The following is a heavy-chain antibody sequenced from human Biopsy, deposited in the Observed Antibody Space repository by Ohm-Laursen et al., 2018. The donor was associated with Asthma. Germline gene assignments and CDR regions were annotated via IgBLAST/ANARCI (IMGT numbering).Heavy chain of an antibody. CDR1: GYTFRSYG. V-gene: IGHV1-18*04. J-gene: IGHJ4*02. D-gene: IGHD5-24*01. Sequence: ASVKVSCNASGYTFRSYGVSWVRQAPGQGLEWMGWISPFTGDTHFGQKFQGRVTMTTDTSTDTAYMELRSLRSDDTAAYYCARHPYNFGGFDYWGQGSLVLVSS. CDR3: ARHPYNFGGFDY. CDR2: ISPFTGDT.